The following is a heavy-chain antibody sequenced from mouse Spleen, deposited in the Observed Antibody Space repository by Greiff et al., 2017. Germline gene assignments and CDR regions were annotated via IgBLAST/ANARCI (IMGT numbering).Heavy chain of an antibody. D-gene: IGHD1-1*01. CDR1: GFSLTSYG. Sequence: QVHVKQSGPGLVQPSQSLSITCTVSGFSLTSYGVHWVRQSPGKGLEWLGVIWSGGSTDYNAAFISRLSISKDNSKSQVFFKMNSLQADDTAIYYCARSITTVVATEAMDYWGQGTSVTVSS. CDR2: IWSGGST. J-gene: IGHJ4*01. CDR3: ARSITTVVATEAMDY. V-gene: IGHV2-2*01.